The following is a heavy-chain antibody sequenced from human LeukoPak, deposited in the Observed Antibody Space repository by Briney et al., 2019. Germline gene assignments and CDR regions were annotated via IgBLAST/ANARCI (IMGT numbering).Heavy chain of an antibody. Sequence: PGGSLRLSCTAPGFTFGDYAMSWVRQAPGKGLEWVGFIRSKAYGGTTEYAASVKGRFTISRDDSKSIAYLQMNSLKTEDTAVYYCTRVRGAEMGYCSGGSCYSGRWYYFDYWGQGTLVTVSS. CDR2: IRSKAYGGTT. V-gene: IGHV3-49*04. D-gene: IGHD2-15*01. CDR3: TRVRGAEMGYCSGGSCYSGRWYYFDY. CDR1: GFTFGDYA. J-gene: IGHJ4*02.